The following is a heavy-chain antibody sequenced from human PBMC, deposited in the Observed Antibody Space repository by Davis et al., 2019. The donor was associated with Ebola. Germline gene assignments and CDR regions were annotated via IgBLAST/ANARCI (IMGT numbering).Heavy chain of an antibody. J-gene: IGHJ1*01. D-gene: IGHD6-13*01. CDR3: ARAASSRWQGPGYFQH. V-gene: IGHV3-21*01. CDR1: GFTFSSYR. Sequence: GESLKISCAVSGFTFSSYRMHWVRQVPGKVLEWVSSTSSSSSYIYYAGSVKGRFPISRDTAKNSLYLQRNSLRAEDTAVYYCARAASSRWQGPGYFQHWGQGTLVTVSS. CDR2: TSSSSSYI.